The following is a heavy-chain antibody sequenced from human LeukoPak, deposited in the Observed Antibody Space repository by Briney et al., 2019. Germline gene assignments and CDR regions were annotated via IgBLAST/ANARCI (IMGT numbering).Heavy chain of an antibody. V-gene: IGHV4-34*01. CDR3: ARLGGPNAFDI. CDR2: INHSGST. CDR1: GGSFSGYY. J-gene: IGHJ3*02. Sequence: SETLSLTCAVYGGSFSGYYWSWIRQPPGKGLEWIGEINHSGSTNYNPSLKSRVTISVDTSKNQFSLKLSSVTAADTAVYYCARLGGPNAFDIWGQGTMVTVSS.